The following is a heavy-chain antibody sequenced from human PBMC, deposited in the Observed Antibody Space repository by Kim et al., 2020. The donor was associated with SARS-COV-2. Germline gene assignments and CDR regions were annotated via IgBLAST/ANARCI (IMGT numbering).Heavy chain of an antibody. CDR1: GGSISSYY. J-gene: IGHJ4*02. V-gene: IGHV4-59*01. Sequence: SETLSLTCTVSGGSISSYYWSWIRQPPGKGLEWIGYIYYSGSTNYNPSLKSRVTISVDTSKNQFSLKLSSVTAADTAVYYCARDARRTTVTTYYDYWGQG. CDR3: ARDARRTTVTTYYDY. CDR2: IYYSGST. D-gene: IGHD4-4*01.